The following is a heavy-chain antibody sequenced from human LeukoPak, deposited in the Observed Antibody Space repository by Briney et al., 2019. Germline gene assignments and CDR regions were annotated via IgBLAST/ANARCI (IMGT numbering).Heavy chain of an antibody. Sequence: SETLSLTCTVSGGSVNNYYWSWIRQPPGKGLEWIGYVYYSGTTNYKPSLKSRVTISVDTSKNQFSLKLTSVTAADTAVYYCARRIEKTAMVDYWGQGTLVTVSS. D-gene: IGHD5-18*01. V-gene: IGHV4-59*02. CDR1: GGSVNNYY. CDR3: ARRIEKTAMVDY. CDR2: VYYSGTT. J-gene: IGHJ4*02.